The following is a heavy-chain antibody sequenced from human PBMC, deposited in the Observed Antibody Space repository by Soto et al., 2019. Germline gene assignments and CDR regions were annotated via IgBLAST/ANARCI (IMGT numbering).Heavy chain of an antibody. V-gene: IGHV3-23*01. CDR1: GFTLISYA. CDR3: AKNYYFDS. Sequence: EVHLLESGGAPKNPGGSLKLPCAAPGFTLISYAMSWFPQAPGKGLEWVSSIGVSGSTYYEDSVKGRFSISRDNSKNTVYLQMNSLRAEDTAVYFCAKNYYFDSWGQGTLVTVSA. CDR2: IGVSGST. J-gene: IGHJ4*02.